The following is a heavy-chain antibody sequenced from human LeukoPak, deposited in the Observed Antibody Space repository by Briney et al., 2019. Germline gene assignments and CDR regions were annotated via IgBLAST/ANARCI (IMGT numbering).Heavy chain of an antibody. V-gene: IGHV3-74*01. D-gene: IGHD3-10*01. Sequence: GGSLRLSCAASGFSFSVYWMHWVRQAPGKGPVWVSRIKTDGSITDYADFVKGRFTISRDNAKNTLYLQMNSLRAEDTAVYYCASGTMVRGVIDHFDYWGQGTLVTVSS. CDR1: GFSFSVYW. CDR2: IKTDGSIT. J-gene: IGHJ4*02. CDR3: ASGTMVRGVIDHFDY.